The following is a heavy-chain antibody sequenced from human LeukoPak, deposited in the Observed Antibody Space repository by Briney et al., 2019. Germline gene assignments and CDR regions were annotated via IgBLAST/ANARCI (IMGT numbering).Heavy chain of an antibody. J-gene: IGHJ4*02. V-gene: IGHV4-61*01. CDR1: GGSVSSGSYY. D-gene: IGHD3-22*01. Sequence: SETLSLTCTVSGGSVSSGSYYWSWIRQPPGKGLEWIGYIYYSGSTNYNPSLKSRVTISVDTSKNQFSLKLSSVTAADTAVYYCARSQYYDSSGYYVFYFDYWGQETLVTVSS. CDR2: IYYSGST. CDR3: ARSQYYDSSGYYVFYFDY.